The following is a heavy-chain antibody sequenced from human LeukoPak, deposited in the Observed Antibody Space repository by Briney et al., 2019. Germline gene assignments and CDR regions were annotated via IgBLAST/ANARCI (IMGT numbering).Heavy chain of an antibody. V-gene: IGHV3-11*01. CDR1: GFTFSDYY. CDR2: ISSSGSTI. CDR3: AKDIYGSGNRRFDY. Sequence: GGSLRLSCAASGFTFSDYYMSWIRQAPGKGLEWVSYISSSGSTIYYADSVKGRFTISRDNAKNSLYLQMNSLRAEDTALYYCAKDIYGSGNRRFDYWGQGTLVTVSS. D-gene: IGHD3-10*01. J-gene: IGHJ4*02.